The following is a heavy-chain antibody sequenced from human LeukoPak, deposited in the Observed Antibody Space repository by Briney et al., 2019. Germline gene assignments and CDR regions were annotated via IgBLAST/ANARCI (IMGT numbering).Heavy chain of an antibody. V-gene: IGHV4-31*03. CDR3: AAGGYGSGNWFDP. D-gene: IGHD3-10*01. CDR2: IYYSVST. Sequence: PPETLSLTCTVSGGSISSGGYYWSWIRQHPGKGLEWSGYIYYSVSTYYTPSLKSRVTLSVDTPKNQFSLKLSSVTAADTAVYYCAAGGYGSGNWFDPWGQGTLVTVSS. J-gene: IGHJ5*02. CDR1: GGSISSGGYY.